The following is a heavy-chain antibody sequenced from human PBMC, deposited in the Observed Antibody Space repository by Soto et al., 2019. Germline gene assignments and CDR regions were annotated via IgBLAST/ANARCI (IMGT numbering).Heavy chain of an antibody. CDR2: IIPIFGAP. Sequence: SGRVYCKGAGCPFRNYAMRWVRQAPGQGPEWMGGIIPIFGAPNYAQKFQDRVTITADDSTSTAYMELSSLRSDDTAVYYCARGNHPSQYGRLYFQHWGQGTLVTSPQ. D-gene: IGHD4-17*01. CDR1: GCPFRNYA. CDR3: ARGNHPSQYGRLYFQH. J-gene: IGHJ1*01. V-gene: IGHV1-69*13.